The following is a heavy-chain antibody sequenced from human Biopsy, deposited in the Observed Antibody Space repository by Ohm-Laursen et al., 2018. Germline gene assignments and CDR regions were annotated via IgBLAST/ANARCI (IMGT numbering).Heavy chain of an antibody. Sequence: ASVKVSCKVSGYSFTKYYINWVRQAPGQGLDWMGIINPTGGTPSYAEKFQGRVALTRDTSTGTVYLELNSLIYEDTALYYCARDETGSSVFGPYYYGMDVWGQGTTVTVSS. D-gene: IGHD3-9*01. J-gene: IGHJ6*02. CDR2: INPTGGTP. CDR1: GYSFTKYY. V-gene: IGHV1-46*01. CDR3: ARDETGSSVFGPYYYGMDV.